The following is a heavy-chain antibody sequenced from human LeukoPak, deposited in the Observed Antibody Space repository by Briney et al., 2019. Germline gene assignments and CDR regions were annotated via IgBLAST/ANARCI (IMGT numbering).Heavy chain of an antibody. V-gene: IGHV3-15*01. Sequence: GGSLRLSCAASGFTFSRNYMSWVRQAPGKGLEWVGRIKSKTDGGTTDYAAPVKGRFTISRDDSKNTLYLQMNSLKTEDTAVYYCTTDRAGDAFDIWGQGTMVTVSS. CDR3: TTDRAGDAFDI. CDR2: IKSKTDGGTT. CDR1: GFTFSRNY. J-gene: IGHJ3*02.